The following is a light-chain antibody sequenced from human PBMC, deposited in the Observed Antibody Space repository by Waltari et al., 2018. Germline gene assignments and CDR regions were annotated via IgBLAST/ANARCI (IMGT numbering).Light chain of an antibody. CDR2: SAS. Sequence: EVVMTQSPATLSVSPGERATLSCRASQSVSINLNWYQQRPGQAPRLLIYSASIRATGVPARFSGSGSGTEFTLTISSLQSEDFAVYYCQQHNDWPRTFGPGTKVEIK. V-gene: IGKV3-15*01. J-gene: IGKJ1*01. CDR3: QQHNDWPRT. CDR1: QSVSIN.